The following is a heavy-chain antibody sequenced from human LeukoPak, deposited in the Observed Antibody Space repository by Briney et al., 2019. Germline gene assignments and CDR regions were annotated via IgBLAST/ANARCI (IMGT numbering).Heavy chain of an antibody. CDR3: ARHYGSPSELEYFQH. V-gene: IGHV5-51*01. D-gene: IGHD1-7*01. CDR1: GYSFTSYC. Sequence: GESLKISCKGSGYSFTSYCIGWVRQRPGKGLEWMGIIYPGDSDTRYSTSFQGQVTISADKSISTAYLQWSSLKASDTAMYYCARHYGSPSELEYFQHWGQGTLVTVSS. J-gene: IGHJ1*01. CDR2: IYPGDSDT.